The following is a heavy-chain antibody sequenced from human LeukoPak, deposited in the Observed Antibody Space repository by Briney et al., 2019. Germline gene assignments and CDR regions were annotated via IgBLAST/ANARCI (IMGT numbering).Heavy chain of an antibody. CDR3: ARGATGSYNIDY. CDR1: GYSLTRFF. Sequence: ASVKVSCKASGYSLTRFFIHWVRQAPGQGLEWIGITNPGGDSTSYAQKFQGRVTLTRDTSTSTVHLELSSLRSDDMAVYFCARGATGSYNIDYWGQGTLVTVPS. J-gene: IGHJ4*02. CDR2: TNPGGDST. D-gene: IGHD1-26*01. V-gene: IGHV1-46*01.